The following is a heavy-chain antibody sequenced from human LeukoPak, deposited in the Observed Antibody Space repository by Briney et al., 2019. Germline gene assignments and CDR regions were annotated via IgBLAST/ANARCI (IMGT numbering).Heavy chain of an antibody. CDR3: ATGITYYDYVWGSYPYY. CDR1: GFTFSSYG. Sequence: GGSLRLSCAASGFTFSSYGMHWVRQAPGKGLEWVAFIRYDGSDKYYPGSVKGRFTISRDNSENTLYLQMNSLRAEDTAVYYCATGITYYDYVWGSYPYYWGQGTLVTVSS. V-gene: IGHV3-30*02. J-gene: IGHJ4*02. CDR2: IRYDGSDK. D-gene: IGHD3-16*02.